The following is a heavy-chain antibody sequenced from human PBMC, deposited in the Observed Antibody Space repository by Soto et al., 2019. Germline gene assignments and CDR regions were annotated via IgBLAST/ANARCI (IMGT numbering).Heavy chain of an antibody. D-gene: IGHD6-13*01. V-gene: IGHV1-46*03. CDR3: ARSRGAAAGINWFDP. CDR1: GYRFTSYY. CDR2: INPNSGIT. Sequence: QVQVVQSGAEVKKPGASVKISCKASGYRFTSYYMHWVRQAPGQGLEWMGIINPNSGITNYAQNFQGRVTMTRDTSTSTVYMEHSSLKSEDTAVYYCARSRGAAAGINWFDPWGQGTLVTVSS. J-gene: IGHJ5*02.